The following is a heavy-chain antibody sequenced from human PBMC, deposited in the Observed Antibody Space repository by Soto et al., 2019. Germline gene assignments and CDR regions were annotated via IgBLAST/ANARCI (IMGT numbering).Heavy chain of an antibody. CDR3: ARMVRGVVFDS. CDR2: IYYSGST. Sequence: QVQLQESGPGLVKPSETLSLTCTVSGGSISSYYWSWIRQPPGKGLEWIGYIYYSGSTNYNPSLQSRVTISVVTANDQFPLKLGSVTAAGTAVYYCARMVRGVVFDSWGQGTLVAVPS. V-gene: IGHV4-59*01. CDR1: GGSISSYY. D-gene: IGHD3-10*01. J-gene: IGHJ4*02.